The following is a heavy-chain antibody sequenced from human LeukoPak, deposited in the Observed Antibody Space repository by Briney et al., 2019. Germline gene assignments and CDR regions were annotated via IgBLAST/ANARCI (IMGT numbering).Heavy chain of an antibody. D-gene: IGHD3-3*01. Sequence: GGSLRLSCAASGFPFSNYFMTWVRQAPGKGLEWVAKIKPDGSEKYYVDSVKGRFTISRDNARNSMYLEMNNLRAEDTAVYYCAKEDLWRVDVWGQGTTVTVSS. CDR2: IKPDGSEK. CDR1: GFPFSNYF. V-gene: IGHV3-7*01. CDR3: AKEDLWRVDV. J-gene: IGHJ6*02.